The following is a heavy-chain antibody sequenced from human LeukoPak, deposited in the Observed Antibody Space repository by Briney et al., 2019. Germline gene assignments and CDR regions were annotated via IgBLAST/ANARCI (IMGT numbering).Heavy chain of an antibody. D-gene: IGHD5-24*01. CDR2: IFPGDSDT. CDR1: GSPFTNYW. CDR3: ARHHGYPFKRFDL. J-gene: IGHJ4*02. V-gene: IGHV5-51*01. Sequence: GEPLQTSFKGSGSPFTNYWVGWVRKMHGQGLEWVGIIFPGDSDTRYNPSFQGQVTISADKSISTAYLQWNNLKVADTAMYYCARHHGYPFKRFDLWGQGTLVTVSS.